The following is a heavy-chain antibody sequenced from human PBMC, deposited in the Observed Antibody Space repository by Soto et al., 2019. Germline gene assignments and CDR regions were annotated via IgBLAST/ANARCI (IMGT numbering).Heavy chain of an antibody. CDR1: GGTFSSYT. V-gene: IGHV1-69*04. D-gene: IGHD3-16*01. J-gene: IGHJ6*02. CDR3: ARDEGLGKEGYYYYYYGMDV. Sequence: GASVKVSSKASGGTFSSYTISWVRQAPGQGLEWMGRIIPILGIANYAQKFQGRVTITADKSTSTAYMELSSLRSEDTAVYYCARDEGLGKEGYYYYYYGMDVWGQGTTVTVSS. CDR2: IIPILGIA.